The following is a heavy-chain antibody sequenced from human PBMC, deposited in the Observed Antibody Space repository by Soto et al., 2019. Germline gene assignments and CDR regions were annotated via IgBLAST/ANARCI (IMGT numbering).Heavy chain of an antibody. D-gene: IGHD3-10*01. CDR2: VYYNENT. V-gene: IGHV4-39*01. Sequence: KPSETLSLTCSVSCASINNFAYYWGWIRQPPGKGLEWIGTVYYNENTYYNPSLKSRVAISVDTAKNQFSLNLRSVTAADTAIYFCARRERYYGSPGWFDPWGQGTLVTVSS. CDR3: ARRERYYGSPGWFDP. CDR1: CASINNFAYY. J-gene: IGHJ5*01.